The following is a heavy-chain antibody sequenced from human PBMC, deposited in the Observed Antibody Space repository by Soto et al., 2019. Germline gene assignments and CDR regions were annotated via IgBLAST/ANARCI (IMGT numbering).Heavy chain of an antibody. Sequence: SETLSLTCTVSGGSISSYYWSWIRQPPGKGLEWIGYIYYSGSTNYNPSLKSRVTISVDTSKNQFSLKLSSVTAADTAVYYCAARGGAGAAYYYYGMDVWGQGTTVTVSS. D-gene: IGHD3-16*01. CDR2: IYYSGST. CDR1: GGSISSYY. J-gene: IGHJ6*02. CDR3: AARGGAGAAYYYYGMDV. V-gene: IGHV4-59*01.